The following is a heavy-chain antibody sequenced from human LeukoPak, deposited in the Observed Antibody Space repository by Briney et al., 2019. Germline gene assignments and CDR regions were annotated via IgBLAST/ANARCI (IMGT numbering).Heavy chain of an antibody. Sequence: SETLSLTCAVYGGSFSGYYWSWIRQPPGKGLEWIGEINHSGSTNYNPSLKSRVTISVDTSKNQFSLKLSSVTAADTAVYYCARVYVSHDFWSGYLGWFDPWGQGTLVTVSS. CDR2: INHSGST. CDR1: GGSFSGYY. CDR3: ARVYVSHDFWSGYLGWFDP. D-gene: IGHD3-3*01. V-gene: IGHV4-34*01. J-gene: IGHJ5*02.